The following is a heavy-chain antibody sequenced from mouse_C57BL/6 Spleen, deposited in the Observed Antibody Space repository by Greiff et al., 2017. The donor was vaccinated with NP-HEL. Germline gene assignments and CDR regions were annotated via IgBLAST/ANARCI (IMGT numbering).Heavy chain of an antibody. CDR2: IYPGDGDT. D-gene: IGHD1-1*01. Sequence: VQLQQSGPELVKPGASVKISCKASGYAFSSSWMHWVKQRPGKGLEWIGRIYPGDGDTNYNGKFKGKATLTADKSSSTAYMQLSSLTSEDSAVYFCARDYYGSIGYWGQGTTLTVSS. J-gene: IGHJ2*01. CDR1: GYAFSSSW. CDR3: ARDYYGSIGY. V-gene: IGHV1-82*01.